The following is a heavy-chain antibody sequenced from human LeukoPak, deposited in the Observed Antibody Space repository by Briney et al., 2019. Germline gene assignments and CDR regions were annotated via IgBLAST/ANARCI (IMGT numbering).Heavy chain of an antibody. CDR2: IIPMLGTA. Sequence: AASVKVSCKASGGTFSSYTISWVRQAPGQGLEWMGGIIPMLGTAKYAQNFQGRVTITTDDSSSTVYMELSSLRFEDTASYFCARDGLLTRTGMDVWGKGTTVTVSS. D-gene: IGHD3/OR15-3a*01. V-gene: IGHV1-69*16. CDR3: ARDGLLTRTGMDV. J-gene: IGHJ6*03. CDR1: GGTFSSYT.